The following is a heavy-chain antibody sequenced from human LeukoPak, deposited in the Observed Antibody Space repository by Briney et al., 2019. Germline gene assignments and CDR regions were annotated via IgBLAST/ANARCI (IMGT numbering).Heavy chain of an antibody. J-gene: IGHJ4*02. CDR3: ARDYYGSGSYFDY. CDR2: INPNSGGT. Sequence: ASVKVSCKASGYTFTAYYMHWVRQAPGQGLEWMGWINPNSGGTNYAQKFQGWVTMTRDTSISTACMELSRLRSDDTAVYYCARDYYGSGSYFDYWGQGTLVTVSS. CDR1: GYTFTAYY. D-gene: IGHD3-10*01. V-gene: IGHV1-2*04.